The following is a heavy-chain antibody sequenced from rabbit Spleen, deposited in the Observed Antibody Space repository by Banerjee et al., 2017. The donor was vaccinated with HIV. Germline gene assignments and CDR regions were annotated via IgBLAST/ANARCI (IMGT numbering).Heavy chain of an antibody. V-gene: IGHV1S40*01. Sequence: QSLEESGGDLVKPGASLTLTCTASGVSFSSNYYMCWVRQAPGKGLEWIACIDIGSRDFTYYASWAKGRFIISKTSSTTVTLQMTSLTVADTATYFCARDTSSSFSSYGMDLWGQGTLVTVS. CDR1: GVSFSSNYY. D-gene: IGHD1-1*01. J-gene: IGHJ6*01. CDR2: IDIGSRDFT. CDR3: ARDTSSSFSSYGMDL.